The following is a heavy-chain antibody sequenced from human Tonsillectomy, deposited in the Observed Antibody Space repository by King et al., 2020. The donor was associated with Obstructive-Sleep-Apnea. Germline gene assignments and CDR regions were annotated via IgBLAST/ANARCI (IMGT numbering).Heavy chain of an antibody. CDR1: GGSISSYY. Sequence: VQLQESGPGLVKLSETLSLTCTFSGGSISSYYWSWIREPPGKGLECIGYISYSGSTKYNPSLKSLVTISVDTSKNQFSLKLSSVTAADTAVYYCARSGLGVRDPWYFDLWGRGTLVTVSS. CDR2: ISYSGST. V-gene: IGHV4-59*01. D-gene: IGHD3-10*01. J-gene: IGHJ2*01. CDR3: ARSGLGVRDPWYFDL.